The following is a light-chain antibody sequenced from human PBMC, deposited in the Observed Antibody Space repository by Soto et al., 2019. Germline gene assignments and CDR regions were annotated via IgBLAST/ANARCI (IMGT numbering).Light chain of an antibody. CDR2: GAS. CDR1: QSVSSNH. Sequence: EIVLTQSPVILSLSPGERATLSCRASQSVSSNHLAWYQQKPGQAPRLLIYGASTRASGIPDRFSGSGSGTDFTLTISRLEPEDLAVYYCQRYGSSPLTFGGGTKVDIK. V-gene: IGKV3-20*01. J-gene: IGKJ4*01. CDR3: QRYGSSPLT.